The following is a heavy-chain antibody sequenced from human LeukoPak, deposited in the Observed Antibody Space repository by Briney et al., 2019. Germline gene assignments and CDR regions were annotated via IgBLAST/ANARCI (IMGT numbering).Heavy chain of an antibody. V-gene: IGHV4-59*01. CDR3: TRGGSNFDS. Sequence: SETLSLTCTVSGGSISSYYWSWIRQPPGKGLEWIGYIYYTGSTNYNPSLKSRVTISVGRSKSQFSLKLSSVTAADTAVYYCTRGGSNFDSWGQGTLVTVSS. D-gene: IGHD4-11*01. CDR2: IYYTGST. CDR1: GGSISSYY. J-gene: IGHJ4*02.